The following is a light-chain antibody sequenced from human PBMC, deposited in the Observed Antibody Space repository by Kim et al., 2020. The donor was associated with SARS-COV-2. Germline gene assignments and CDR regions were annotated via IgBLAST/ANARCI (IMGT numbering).Light chain of an antibody. CDR1: QNINIY. Sequence: ETVLTQSPATLSLSPGERATLSCRASQNINIYLAWYQQKPGQAPRLLIYDSSNRATGIAARFSGSGSGTDFTLTISSLEPEDFAIYYCQQRKYWPPITFGQGTRLEIK. J-gene: IGKJ5*01. CDR2: DSS. V-gene: IGKV3-11*01. CDR3: QQRKYWPPIT.